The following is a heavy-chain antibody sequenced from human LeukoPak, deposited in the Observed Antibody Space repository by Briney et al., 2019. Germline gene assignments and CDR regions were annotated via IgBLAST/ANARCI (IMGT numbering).Heavy chain of an antibody. CDR3: ARSPPDYYDSSGYLDY. Sequence: SQTLSLTCTVSGGSISSGGYYWSWIRQHPGKGLEWIGYIYYSGSTYYNPSLKSRVTISVDTSKNQFSLKLSSVTAADTAVYYCARSPPDYYDSSGYLDYWGQGTLVTVSS. CDR1: GGSISSGGYY. J-gene: IGHJ4*02. D-gene: IGHD3-22*01. V-gene: IGHV4-31*03. CDR2: IYYSGST.